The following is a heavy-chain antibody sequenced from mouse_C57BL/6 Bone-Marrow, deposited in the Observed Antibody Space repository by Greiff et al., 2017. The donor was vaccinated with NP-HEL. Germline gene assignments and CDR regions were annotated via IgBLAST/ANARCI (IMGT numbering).Heavy chain of an antibody. CDR1: GFTFTDYY. D-gene: IGHD2-4*01. V-gene: IGHV7-3*01. Sequence: EVQLVESGGGLVQPGGSLSLSCAASGFTFTDYYMNWVRQPPGKALEWLGFIRNKASGYTTEYSASVKGQFTISRDNSQSILYLQMNALRAEDSATYYCARSIYYEYADDPFYAMDYWGQGTSVTVSS. J-gene: IGHJ4*01. CDR2: IRNKASGYTT. CDR3: ARSIYYEYADDPFYAMDY.